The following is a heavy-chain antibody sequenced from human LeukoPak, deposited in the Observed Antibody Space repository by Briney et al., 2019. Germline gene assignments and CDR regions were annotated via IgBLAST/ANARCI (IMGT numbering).Heavy chain of an antibody. CDR1: GFTFSTFW. Sequence: GGSRTLACATSGFTFSTFWMSWVRQAPGRGLGWVANIKQDGREKYYADSVTGRFTISRDNAKNLLYLQMNSLRVEDTAVYYCANGDGFDYWGQGTLVTVSS. J-gene: IGHJ4*02. D-gene: IGHD5-24*01. V-gene: IGHV3-7*01. CDR2: IKQDGREK. CDR3: ANGDGFDY.